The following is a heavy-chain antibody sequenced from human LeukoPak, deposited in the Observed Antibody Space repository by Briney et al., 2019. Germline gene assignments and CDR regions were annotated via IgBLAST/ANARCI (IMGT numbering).Heavy chain of an antibody. CDR3: ARDSRDIVVVPADY. D-gene: IGHD2-2*01. J-gene: IGHJ4*02. CDR1: GFTFSSYS. CDR2: ISSSSSYI. V-gene: IGHV3-21*01. Sequence: GGSLRLSCAASGFTFSSYSMNWVRQAPGKGLEWFSSISSSSSYIYYADSVKGRFTISRDNAKNSLYLQMNSLRAEDTAVYYCARDSRDIVVVPADYWGQGTLVTVSS.